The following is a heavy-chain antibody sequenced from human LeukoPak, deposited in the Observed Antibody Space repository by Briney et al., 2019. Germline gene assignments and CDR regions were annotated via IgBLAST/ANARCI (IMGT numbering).Heavy chain of an antibody. J-gene: IGHJ4*02. Sequence: ASVKVSCKASGYTFTGYYMHWVRQAPGRGLEWMGRINPNSGGTNYAQKFQGRVTMTRDTSISTAYMELSRLRSDDTAVYYCARGSRYYDSSGHFDYWGQGTLVTVSS. CDR3: ARGSRYYDSSGHFDY. CDR2: INPNSGGT. V-gene: IGHV1-2*06. CDR1: GYTFTGYY. D-gene: IGHD3-22*01.